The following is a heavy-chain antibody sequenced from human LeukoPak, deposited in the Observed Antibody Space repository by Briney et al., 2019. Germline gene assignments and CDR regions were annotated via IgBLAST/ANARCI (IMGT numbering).Heavy chain of an antibody. Sequence: SETLSLTCTTSGDSITSSHYYWGWIRQSPEKGLEWFGSFYHNGATYYNPSLSSRLTISEDTSKNQVSLKLSSVTAADTAVYYCARDETSPAFWSGYYSGMDVWGKGTTVTVSS. D-gene: IGHD3-3*01. CDR2: FYHNGAT. V-gene: IGHV4-39*07. J-gene: IGHJ6*03. CDR1: GDSITSSHYY. CDR3: ARDETSPAFWSGYYSGMDV.